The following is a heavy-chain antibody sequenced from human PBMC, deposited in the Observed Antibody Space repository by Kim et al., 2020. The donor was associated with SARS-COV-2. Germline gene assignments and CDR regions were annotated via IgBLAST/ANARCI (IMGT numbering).Heavy chain of an antibody. CDR3: AIGRPRITMMVVITRTVFDALDI. D-gene: IGHD3-22*01. J-gene: IGHJ3*02. CDR1: GFTFSSYA. V-gene: IGHV3-30-3*01. CDR2: ISCNGSNK. Sequence: GGSLRLSCAASGFTFSSYAMHWVRQAPGKGLEWVSAISCNGSNKYYADSVKGRFTISRDNSKNTLYLQMNSLRAEDTAVYYCAIGRPRITMMVVITRTVFDALDIWGQGTMVTVSS.